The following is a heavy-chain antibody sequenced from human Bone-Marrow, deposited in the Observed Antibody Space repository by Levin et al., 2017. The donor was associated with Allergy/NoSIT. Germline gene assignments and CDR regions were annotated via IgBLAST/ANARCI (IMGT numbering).Heavy chain of an antibody. CDR3: TTNDGSPPSDAFDI. J-gene: IGHJ3*02. V-gene: IGHV3-15*07. CDR1: GFTFSNAW. CDR2: IKSKTDGGTT. Sequence: LSLTCAASGFTFSNAWMNWVRQAPGKGLEWVGRIKSKTDGGTTDYAAPVKGRFTISRDDSKNTLYLQMNSLKTEDTAVYYCTTNDGSPPSDAFDIWGQGTMVTVSS. D-gene: IGHD1-26*01.